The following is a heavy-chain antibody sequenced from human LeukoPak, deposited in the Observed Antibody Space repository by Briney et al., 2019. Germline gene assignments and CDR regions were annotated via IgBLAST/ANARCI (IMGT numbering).Heavy chain of an antibody. Sequence: SETLSLTCTVSGGSISSYYWSWIRQPPGKGLEWIAYIYYSGSTNYNPSLKSRVTISVDTSKNQFSLKLSSVTAADTAVYYCARHSPTYYYDSSDGGLDYWGQGTLVTVSS. J-gene: IGHJ4*02. V-gene: IGHV4-59*08. CDR1: GGSISSYY. CDR3: ARHSPTYYYDSSDGGLDY. CDR2: IYYSGST. D-gene: IGHD3-22*01.